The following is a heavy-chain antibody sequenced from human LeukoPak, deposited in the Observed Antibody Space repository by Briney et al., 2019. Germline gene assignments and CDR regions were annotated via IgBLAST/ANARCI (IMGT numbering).Heavy chain of an antibody. CDR1: GFTFSTYE. J-gene: IGHJ4*02. Sequence: PGGSLRLSCAASGFTFSTYEMNWVRQAPGKGLEWVSYISNSGSTIYYADSVKGRFTISRDNAKNSLYLQMNSLRAEDTAVYYCAVATIGRYWGQGTLVTVSS. CDR3: AVATIGRY. V-gene: IGHV3-48*03. CDR2: ISNSGSTI. D-gene: IGHD5-24*01.